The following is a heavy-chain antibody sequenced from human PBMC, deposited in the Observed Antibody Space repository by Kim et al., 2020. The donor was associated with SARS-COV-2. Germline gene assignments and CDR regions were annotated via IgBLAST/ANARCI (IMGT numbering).Heavy chain of an antibody. CDR3: ARDAVSTQFDY. J-gene: IGHJ4*02. Sequence: SETLSLTCTVSGGSISSGDYYWSWIRQPPGKGLEWIGYIYYSGSTYYNPSLKSRVTISVDTSKNQFSLKLSSVTAADTAVYYCARDAVSTQFDYWGQGTLVTVSS. CDR1: GGSISSGDYY. V-gene: IGHV4-30-4*01. CDR2: IYYSGST.